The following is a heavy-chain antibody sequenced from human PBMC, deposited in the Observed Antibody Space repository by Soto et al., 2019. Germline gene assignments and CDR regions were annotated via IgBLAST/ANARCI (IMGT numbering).Heavy chain of an antibody. J-gene: IGHJ4*02. Sequence: SGGSLRLSCAASGFTLSNAWMSWVRQAPGKGLEWVGRIKSETDGGTTDYAAPVKGRFTISRDDSKNTLYLQMNSLKTEDTAVYYCTTDRRITMAQFDYWGQGTLVTVSS. D-gene: IGHD3-10*01. V-gene: IGHV3-15*01. CDR3: TTDRRITMAQFDY. CDR2: IKSETDGGTT. CDR1: GFTLSNAW.